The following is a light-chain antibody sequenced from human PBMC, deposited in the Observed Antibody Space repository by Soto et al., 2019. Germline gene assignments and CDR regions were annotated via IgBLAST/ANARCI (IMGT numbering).Light chain of an antibody. Sequence: EIVMTQSPATLYVSPGERATLSCRASQSVSSDLAWYHQKPGQATRLLIYSASTRATGIPARFSGSGSGTEFTLTINSLPSEDFAVYYCQQYNNWLRTFGQGTKVEI. CDR2: SAS. CDR1: QSVSSD. CDR3: QQYNNWLRT. V-gene: IGKV3-15*01. J-gene: IGKJ1*01.